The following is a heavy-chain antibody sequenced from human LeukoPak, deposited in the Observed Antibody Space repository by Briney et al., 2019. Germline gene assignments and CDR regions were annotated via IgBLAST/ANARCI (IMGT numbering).Heavy chain of an antibody. D-gene: IGHD3-10*01. Sequence: GGSLRLSCAASGFTFSSYAMSWVRQAPGKGLEWVSSIRGGTVSTYYADSVKGRFTISRDNSKNTLYLQMNSLRAEDTAVYYCAKMVPKTYYYGSGSYYNDYWGQGTLVTVSS. J-gene: IGHJ4*02. CDR2: IRGGTVST. V-gene: IGHV3-23*01. CDR3: AKMVPKTYYYGSGSYYNDY. CDR1: GFTFSSYA.